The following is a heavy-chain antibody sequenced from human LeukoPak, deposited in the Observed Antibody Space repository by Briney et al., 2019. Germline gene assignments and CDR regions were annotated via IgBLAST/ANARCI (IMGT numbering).Heavy chain of an antibody. CDR3: ARQDSSGYYRNWFDP. CDR1: GGSFSGYY. J-gene: IGHJ5*02. D-gene: IGHD3-22*01. V-gene: IGHV4-59*08. CDR2: IYYSGST. Sequence: SETLSLTCAVYGGSFSGYYWSWIRQPPGKGLEWIGYIYYSGSTNYNPSLKSRVTISVDTSKNQFSLKLSSVTAADTAVYYCARQDSSGYYRNWFDPWGQGTLVTVSS.